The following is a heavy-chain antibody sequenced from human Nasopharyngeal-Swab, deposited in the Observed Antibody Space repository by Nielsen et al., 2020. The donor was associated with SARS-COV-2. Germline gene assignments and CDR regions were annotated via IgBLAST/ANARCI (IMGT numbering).Heavy chain of an antibody. J-gene: IGHJ2*01. Sequence: ASVKVSCKASGGTFSSYAINWVRQAPGQGLEWMGWISTSTGNANYAQKVQDRVTMTTDTSTDTAYMELRNLRSDDTALYYCARALSNSWPHNWYFDLWGRGTLVTVSS. CDR3: ARALSNSWPHNWYFDL. CDR2: ISTSTGNA. D-gene: IGHD6-13*01. V-gene: IGHV1-18*01. CDR1: GGTFSSYA.